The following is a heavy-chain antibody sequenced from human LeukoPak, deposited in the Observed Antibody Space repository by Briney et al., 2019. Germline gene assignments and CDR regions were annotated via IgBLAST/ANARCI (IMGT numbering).Heavy chain of an antibody. CDR2: INHSGST. Sequence: KASETLSLTCAVYGGSFSGYYWSWIRQPSGKGLEWIGEINHSGSTNYNPSLKSRVTISVDTSKNQFSLKLSSVTAADTAVYYCARGHEDYDSSGYWLDYWGQGTLVTVSS. V-gene: IGHV4-34*01. CDR1: GGSFSGYY. CDR3: ARGHEDYDSSGYWLDY. D-gene: IGHD3-22*01. J-gene: IGHJ4*02.